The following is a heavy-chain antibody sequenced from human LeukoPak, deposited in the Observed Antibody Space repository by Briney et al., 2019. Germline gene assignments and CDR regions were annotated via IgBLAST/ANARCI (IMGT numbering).Heavy chain of an antibody. CDR1: GYTFTGYY. J-gene: IGHJ3*02. V-gene: IGHV1-8*02. Sequence: ASVKVSCKASGYTFTGYYMHWVRQAPGQGLEWMGRINPNSGNTGYAQKFQGRVTMTRNTSISTAYMELSSLRSEDTAVYYCARGFLGVYSSGWFDAFDIWGQGTMVTVSS. CDR3: ARGFLGVYSSGWFDAFDI. D-gene: IGHD6-19*01. CDR2: INPNSGNT.